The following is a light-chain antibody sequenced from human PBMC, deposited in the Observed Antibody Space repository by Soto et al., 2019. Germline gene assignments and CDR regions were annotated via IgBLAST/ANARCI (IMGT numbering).Light chain of an antibody. CDR1: QSLLHSSNNKNF. CDR3: QQCYRTPLT. V-gene: IGKV4-1*01. Sequence: DIVLTQSPDSPTVSLGERATINCKSSQSLLHSSNNKNFLAWYQHKPGQPPKLIIYWASTRESGVPDRFTGSGSGTDFTLTIDSLQAEDVAVYYCQQCYRTPLTFGQGTRLEIK. CDR2: WAS. J-gene: IGKJ2*01.